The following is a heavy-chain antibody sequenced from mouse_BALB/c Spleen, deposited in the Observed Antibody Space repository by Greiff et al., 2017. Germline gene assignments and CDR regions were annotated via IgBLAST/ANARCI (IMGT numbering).Heavy chain of an antibody. J-gene: IGHJ2*01. CDR1: GYTFSSYW. CDR2: ILPGSGST. Sequence: VQLQQSGAELMKPGASVKISCKATGYTFSSYWIEWVKQRPGHGLEWIGEILPGSGSTNYNEKFKGKATFTADTSTNTAYMQLSSLTSEDAAVYYCARSNSFFDYWGQGTTLTVSS. V-gene: IGHV1-9*01. CDR3: ARSNSFFDY.